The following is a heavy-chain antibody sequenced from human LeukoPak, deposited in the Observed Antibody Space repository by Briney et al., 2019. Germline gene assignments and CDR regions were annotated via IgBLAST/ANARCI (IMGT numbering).Heavy chain of an antibody. V-gene: IGHV4-31*03. CDR3: ARYSSGYGGFLDYGMDV. J-gene: IGHJ6*02. CDR2: IYYSGST. D-gene: IGHD3-22*01. Sequence: PSETLSLTCTVSGGSISSGGYYWSWIRQHPGKGLEWIGYIYYSGSTYYNPSLKSRVTISVDTSKNQFSLKLSSATAADTAVYYCARYSSGYGGFLDYGMDVWGQGTTVAVSS. CDR1: GGSISSGGYY.